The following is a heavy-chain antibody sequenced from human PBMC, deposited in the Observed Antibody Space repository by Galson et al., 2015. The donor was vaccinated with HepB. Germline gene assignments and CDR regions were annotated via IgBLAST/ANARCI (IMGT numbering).Heavy chain of an antibody. CDR2: INHSGST. D-gene: IGHD2-15*01. J-gene: IGHJ4*02. V-gene: IGHV4-34*01. CDR3: ARGRRNCSGGSCYAAFDY. CDR1: GGSFSGYY. Sequence: ETLSLTCAVYGGSFSGYYWSWIRQPPGKGLGWIGEINHSGSTNYNPSLKSRVTISVDTSKNQFSLKLSSVTAAGTAVYYCARGRRNCSGGSCYAAFDYWGQGTLVTVSS.